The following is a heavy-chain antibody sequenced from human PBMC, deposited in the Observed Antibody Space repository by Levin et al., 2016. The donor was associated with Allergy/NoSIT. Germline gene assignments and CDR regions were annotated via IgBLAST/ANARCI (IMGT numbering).Heavy chain of an antibody. Sequence: GESLKISCATSGFSFSSYAFHWVRQAPGKGLEWVAVISHDATMTYYSDSVKGRIAISRDNSKNTLFLHLNSLRVADTAVYYCVKDPAGGRDVNVAYFDFWGQGAPVTVS. CDR1: GFSFSSYA. CDR3: VKDPAGGRDVNVAYFDF. CDR2: ISHDATMT. J-gene: IGHJ4*02. V-gene: IGHV3-30*09. D-gene: IGHD5-12*01.